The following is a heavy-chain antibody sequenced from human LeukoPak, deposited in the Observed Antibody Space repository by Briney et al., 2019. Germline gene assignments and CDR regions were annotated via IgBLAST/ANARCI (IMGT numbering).Heavy chain of an antibody. D-gene: IGHD4-17*01. Sequence: ASVKVSCKASGYTFTSYGISWVRQAPGQGLEWMGWISAYSGNTNYAQKLQGRVTMTTDTSTSTAYMELRSLRSDDTAVYYCARESNGDYYFDYWGQGTLVTVSS. CDR2: ISAYSGNT. CDR1: GYTFTSYG. CDR3: ARESNGDYYFDY. V-gene: IGHV1-18*04. J-gene: IGHJ4*02.